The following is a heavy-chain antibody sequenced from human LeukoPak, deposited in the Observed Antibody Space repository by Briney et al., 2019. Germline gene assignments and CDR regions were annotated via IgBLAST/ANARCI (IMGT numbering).Heavy chain of an antibody. D-gene: IGHD5-24*01. J-gene: IGHJ2*01. CDR1: GGSISSYY. Sequence: PSETLSLTCTVSGGSISSYYWSWIRQPPGKGLEWIGYIHYSGSTNYNPSLKSRVTISEDTSKNQFFLKLSSVTAADTAVYYCARDDRWYEGAYNYAGWYFDLWGRGTLVTVSS. V-gene: IGHV4-59*01. CDR2: IHYSGST. CDR3: ARDDRWYEGAYNYAGWYFDL.